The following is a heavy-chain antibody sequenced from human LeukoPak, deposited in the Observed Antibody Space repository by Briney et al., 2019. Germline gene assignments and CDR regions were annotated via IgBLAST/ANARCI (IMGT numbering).Heavy chain of an antibody. CDR2: INHSGST. CDR1: GGSFSGYY. D-gene: IGHD2-2*01. CDR3: ARTSEVTYCSSTSCYFDY. V-gene: IGHV4-34*01. Sequence: SETLSLTCAVYGGSFSGYYWSWIRRPPGKGLEWIGEINHSGSTSYNPSLKSRVTISVDTSKNQFSLKLSSVTAADTAVYYCARTSEVTYCSSTSCYFDYWGQGTLVTVSS. J-gene: IGHJ4*02.